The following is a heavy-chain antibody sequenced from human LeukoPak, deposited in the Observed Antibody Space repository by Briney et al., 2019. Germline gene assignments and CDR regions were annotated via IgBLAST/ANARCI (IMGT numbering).Heavy chain of an antibody. J-gene: IGHJ5*02. CDR3: ARDRFLWGLGNWFDL. D-gene: IGHD3-3*01. V-gene: IGHV1-18*01. CDR1: GYTFTSYD. CDR2: VSTSNPHT. Sequence: ASVKVSCKASGYTFTSYDISWVRQAPGQGLEWMGWVSTSNPHTNYAPKFRGRVIMTIDTSTTTAYLEMRSLTSDDTAVYYCARDRFLWGLGNWFDLWGQGTLVTVTS.